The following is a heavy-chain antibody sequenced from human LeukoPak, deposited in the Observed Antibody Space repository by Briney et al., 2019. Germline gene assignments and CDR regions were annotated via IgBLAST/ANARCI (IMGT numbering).Heavy chain of an antibody. CDR3: AKAWHPSYYDSSGYPPDY. D-gene: IGHD3-22*01. CDR2: ISGSGGST. V-gene: IGHV3-23*01. Sequence: PGGSLRLSCAASGFTLSSYAMSWVRQAPGKGLEWVSAISGSGGSTYYADSVKGRFTISRDNSKNTLYLQMNSLRAEDTAVYYCAKAWHPSYYDSSGYPPDYWGQGTLVTVSS. CDR1: GFTLSSYA. J-gene: IGHJ4*02.